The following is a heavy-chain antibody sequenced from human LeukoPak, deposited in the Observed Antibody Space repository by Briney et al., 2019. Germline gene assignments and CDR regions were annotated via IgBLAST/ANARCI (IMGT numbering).Heavy chain of an antibody. V-gene: IGHV3-20*04. CDR2: INWNGGST. CDR1: GFTFDDYG. CDR3: ATDTLAVGTGGYFDY. Sequence: GGSLRLSCAASGFTFDDYGMSWVRQAPGKGLEWVSGINWNGGSTGYADTVKGRFTISRDNAKNSLYLQMNSRRAEDTALYYWATDTLAVGTGGYFDYWGQGTLVTVSS. D-gene: IGHD2-8*02. J-gene: IGHJ4*02.